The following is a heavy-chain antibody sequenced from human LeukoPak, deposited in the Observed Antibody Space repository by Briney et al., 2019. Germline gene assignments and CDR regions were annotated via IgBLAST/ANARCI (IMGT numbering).Heavy chain of an antibody. CDR1: GFTFSSYA. V-gene: IGHV3-30*04. CDR2: ISYDGSNK. J-gene: IGHJ4*02. Sequence: GGSLRLSCAASGFTFSSYAMHWVRKAPGKGLEWVAVISYDGSNKYYADSVKGRFTISRDNAKKSLYLQMNSLRAEDTAVYYCAASQSGAYWGQGTLVTVSS. CDR3: AASQSGAY. D-gene: IGHD3-10*01.